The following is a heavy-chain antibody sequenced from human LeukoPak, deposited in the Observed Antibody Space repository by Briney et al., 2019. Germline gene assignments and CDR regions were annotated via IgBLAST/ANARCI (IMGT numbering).Heavy chain of an antibody. V-gene: IGHV4-39*01. Sequence: PSETLSLTCTVSGGSISSSYYYWGWIRQPPGKRLEWIGSIYYSGSTYYNPSLKSRATISVDTSKNQFSLTLSSVTAADTALYYCARHESLGAFDIRGQGTMVTVSS. D-gene: IGHD3-16*01. CDR1: GGSISSSYYY. J-gene: IGHJ3*02. CDR3: ARHESLGAFDI. CDR2: IYYSGST.